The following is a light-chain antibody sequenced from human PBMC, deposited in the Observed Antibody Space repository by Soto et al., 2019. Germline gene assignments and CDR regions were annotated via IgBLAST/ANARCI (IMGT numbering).Light chain of an antibody. CDR1: QSISSY. CDR3: QQSYSTPPG. Sequence: DIQMTQSPSSLSASVGDRVTITCRASQSISSYLNWYQQKPGKAPKLLIYAASSLQSGVPSRFSGSGSGTYFTLTISSLQPEDFATYYCQQSYSTPPGFGQGTRLEIK. J-gene: IGKJ5*01. CDR2: AAS. V-gene: IGKV1-39*01.